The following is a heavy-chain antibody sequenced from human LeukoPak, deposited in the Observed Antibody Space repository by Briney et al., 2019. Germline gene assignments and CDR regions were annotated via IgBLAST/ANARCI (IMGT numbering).Heavy chain of an antibody. V-gene: IGHV3-23*01. D-gene: IGHD3-3*01. CDR1: GFTFSSYA. J-gene: IGHJ4*02. Sequence: AESLTLSCAASGFTFSSYAMSWIRQAPGKGLEWVSDINGSGGSTYYADSVKGGLTIYRDNSKNTLYLRMNSLRAEDTAVYYCAKGHDFWSGYYNYWGQGTLVTVSS. CDR3: AKGHDFWSGYYNY. CDR2: INGSGGST.